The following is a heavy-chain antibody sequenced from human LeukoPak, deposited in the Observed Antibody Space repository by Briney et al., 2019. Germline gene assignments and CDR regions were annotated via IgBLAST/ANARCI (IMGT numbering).Heavy chain of an antibody. D-gene: IGHD2-21*01. CDR3: AREDSGYFDY. V-gene: IGHV3-53*01. CDR2: IYSGGST. J-gene: IGHJ4*02. CDR1: GFTVSSNF. Sequence: GGSLRLSCAASGFTVSSNFMSWVRQAPGKGLEWVSVIYSGGSTYYADSVKGRFTISRDNSKNTLYLQMNSLRAEDTAVYYCAREDSGYFDYWGQGTLVTVSS.